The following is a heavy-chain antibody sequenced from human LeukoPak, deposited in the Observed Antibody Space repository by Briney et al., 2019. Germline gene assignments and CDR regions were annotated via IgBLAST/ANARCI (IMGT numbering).Heavy chain of an antibody. CDR2: IYENGGTT. D-gene: IGHD2-21*01. J-gene: IGHJ4*02. CDR1: GFTFRSLA. V-gene: IGHV3-23*01. Sequence: PGGSLRLSCVGSGFTFRSLAMGWVRQAPERGREFVSGIYENGGTTYYADSVKGRFSISRDNSKNTLYLQMDSLRGEDTAVYYCAKDFRIGYSAHFDYWGQGALVTVSS. CDR3: AKDFRIGYSAHFDY.